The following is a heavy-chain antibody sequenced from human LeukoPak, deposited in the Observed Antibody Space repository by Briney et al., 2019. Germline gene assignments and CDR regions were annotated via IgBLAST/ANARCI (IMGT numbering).Heavy chain of an antibody. D-gene: IGHD6-13*01. V-gene: IGHV3-7*01. CDR1: EFTFSRYW. CDR2: IKEDGSDK. J-gene: IGHJ4*02. Sequence: GGSLRLSCAASEFTFSRYWMSWVRQAPGKGLEWVANIKEDGSDKYYVDSVKGRFTISGDNAKKSLYLQMNSLRAEDTAVYFCARDEGNYNGYWGQGTLVTVSS. CDR3: ARDEGNYNGY.